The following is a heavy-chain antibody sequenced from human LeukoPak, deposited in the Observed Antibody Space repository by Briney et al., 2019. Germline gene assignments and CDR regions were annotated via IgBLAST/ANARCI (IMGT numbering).Heavy chain of an antibody. CDR1: GGSFSGYY. V-gene: IGHV4-34*01. Sequence: SETLSLTCAVYGGSFSGYYWSWIRQPPGKGLEWIGEINRSGSTNYNPSLKSRVTISVDTSKNQFSLKLSSVTAADTAVYYCAREDIVVVVAALREAFDIWGQGTMVTVSS. D-gene: IGHD2-15*01. CDR2: INRSGST. CDR3: AREDIVVVVAALREAFDI. J-gene: IGHJ3*02.